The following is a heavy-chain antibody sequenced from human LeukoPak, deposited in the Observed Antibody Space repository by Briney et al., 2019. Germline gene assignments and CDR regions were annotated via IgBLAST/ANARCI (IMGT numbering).Heavy chain of an antibody. J-gene: IGHJ4*02. CDR2: ISAYNGNT. CDR1: GYTFTSYG. V-gene: IGHV1-18*01. CDR3: ARADILTGYFYFDY. D-gene: IGHD3-9*01. Sequence: VASVKDSCMASGYTFTSYGISWVRQAPGQGLEWMGWISAYNGNTNYAQKLQGRVTMTTDTSTSTAYMELRSLRSDDTAVYYCARADILTGYFYFDYWGQGTLVTVSS.